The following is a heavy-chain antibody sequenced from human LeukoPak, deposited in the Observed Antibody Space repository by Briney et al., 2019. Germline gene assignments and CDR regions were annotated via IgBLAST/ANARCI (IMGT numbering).Heavy chain of an antibody. J-gene: IGHJ6*02. Sequence: GGSLRLSCAASGFTVSNNYMNWVRQAPGKGLEWVSVIYAGGSTFYADSVKGQFTISRDNSKNTLYLQMNSLRAEDTAVYYCARGEYCCGDCSNPYSYYGMDVWGQGTTVTVSS. V-gene: IGHV3-53*01. CDR3: ARGEYCCGDCSNPYSYYGMDV. D-gene: IGHD2-21*02. CDR2: IYAGGST. CDR1: GFTVSNNY.